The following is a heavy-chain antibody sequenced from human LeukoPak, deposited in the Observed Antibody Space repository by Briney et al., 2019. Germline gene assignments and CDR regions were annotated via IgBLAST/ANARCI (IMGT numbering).Heavy chain of an antibody. V-gene: IGHV3-30-3*01. Sequence: PGGSLRLSCAASGFTFSSYAMHWVRQAPGKGLEWVAIISYDGSNKYYADSVRGRFTLSRDNSKNTLYLQMNSLRAEDTAVYYCARDLMGSSSLDYFDYWGQGTLVTVSS. CDR3: ARDLMGSSSLDYFDY. CDR1: GFTFSSYA. D-gene: IGHD6-13*01. J-gene: IGHJ4*02. CDR2: ISYDGSNK.